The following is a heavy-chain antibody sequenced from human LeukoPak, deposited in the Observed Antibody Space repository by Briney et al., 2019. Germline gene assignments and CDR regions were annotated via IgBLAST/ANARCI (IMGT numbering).Heavy chain of an antibody. Sequence: GGSLRLSCAASGFTFSSYAMSWVRQAPGKGLEWVSAISGSGGSTYYADSVKGRFTISRDNSKNTLYLQMNSLRAEDTAVYYCARSVRLGYYDSSGYPEYYFDYWGQGTLVTVSS. V-gene: IGHV3-23*01. D-gene: IGHD3-22*01. CDR2: ISGSGGST. J-gene: IGHJ4*02. CDR3: ARSVRLGYYDSSGYPEYYFDY. CDR1: GFTFSSYA.